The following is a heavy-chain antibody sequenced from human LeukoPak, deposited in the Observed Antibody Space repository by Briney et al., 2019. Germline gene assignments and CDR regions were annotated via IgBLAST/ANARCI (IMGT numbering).Heavy chain of an antibody. CDR2: IYPGDSDT. D-gene: IGHD3-22*01. V-gene: IGHV5-51*01. Sequence: GESLKISCKGSGYSFTSYWIGWVRQMPGKGLEWMGIIYPGDSDTRYSPSFQGQVTISADKSISTAYLQWSSLKASDTAMYYCARARSGLLVDGAFDVWGQGTMVTVSS. J-gene: IGHJ3*01. CDR1: GYSFTSYW. CDR3: ARARSGLLVDGAFDV.